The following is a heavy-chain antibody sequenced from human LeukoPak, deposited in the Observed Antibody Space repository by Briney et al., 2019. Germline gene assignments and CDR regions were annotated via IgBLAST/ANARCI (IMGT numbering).Heavy chain of an antibody. J-gene: IGHJ6*02. V-gene: IGHV4-30-2*01. CDR2: IYHSGST. CDR1: GGSISSGGYS. CDR3: ARHSLYYYYYGMDV. D-gene: IGHD2-15*01. Sequence: SETLSLTCAVSGGSISSGGYSWSWIRQPPGKGLEWIGYIYHSGSTYYNPSLKSRVTMSVDRSKNQFSLKLSSVTAADTAVYYCARHSLYYYYYGMDVWGQGTTVTVSS.